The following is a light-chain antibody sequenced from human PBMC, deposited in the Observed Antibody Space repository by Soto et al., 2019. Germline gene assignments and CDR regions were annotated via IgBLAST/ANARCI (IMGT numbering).Light chain of an antibody. V-gene: IGLV3-21*02. CDR2: DDG. J-gene: IGLJ1*01. CDR3: QVWDNNYDNYV. CDR1: NIGGKS. Sequence: SCELTQPASVSVAPGQTARITCGGNNIGGKSLHWYQQKPGQAPVLVVYDDGDRPSGIPERFSGSNSGNTATLTISRVEAGDEADYYCQVWDNNYDNYVFGTGTKVTVL.